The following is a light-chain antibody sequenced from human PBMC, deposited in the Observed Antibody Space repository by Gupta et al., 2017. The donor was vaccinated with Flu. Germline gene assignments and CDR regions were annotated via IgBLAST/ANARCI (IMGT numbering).Light chain of an antibody. CDR2: NET. V-gene: IGLV1-44*01. CDR3: TSGDISGKSGV. CDR1: IGSNS. Sequence: IGSNSVSCIQRSPGTPPRLLMYNETERPSGIPERFSGSTSGTTATLSISGLQAEDEADYYCTSGDISGKSGVFGGGTKLTGL. J-gene: IGLJ3*02.